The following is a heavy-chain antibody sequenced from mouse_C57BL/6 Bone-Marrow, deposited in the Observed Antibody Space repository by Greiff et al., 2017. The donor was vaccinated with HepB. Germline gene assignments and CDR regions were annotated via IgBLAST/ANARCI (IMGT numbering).Heavy chain of an antibody. CDR1: GYTFTSYW. V-gene: IGHV1-55*01. Sequence: VQLQQPGAELVKPGASVKMSCKASGYTFTSYWITWVKQRPGQGLEWIGDIYPGSGSTNYNEKFKSKATLTVDTSSSTAYMQLSSLTSEDSAVYYCVRGGPGRGGYYFDYWGQGTTLTVSS. J-gene: IGHJ2*01. CDR3: VRGGPGRGGYYFDY. CDR2: IYPGSGST.